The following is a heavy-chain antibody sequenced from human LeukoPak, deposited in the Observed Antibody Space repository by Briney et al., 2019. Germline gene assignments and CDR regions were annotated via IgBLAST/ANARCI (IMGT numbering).Heavy chain of an antibody. CDR3: ARGYSGYDYPTHFDY. J-gene: IGHJ4*02. D-gene: IGHD5-12*01. V-gene: IGHV3-53*01. CDR2: IYSGGST. CDR1: RFTVSSNY. Sequence: PGGSLRLSCAASRFTVSSNYMSWVRQAPGKGLEWVSVIYSGGSTYYADSVKGRFTISRDNSKNTLYLQMNSLRAEDTAVYYCARGYSGYDYPTHFDYWGQGTLVTVSS.